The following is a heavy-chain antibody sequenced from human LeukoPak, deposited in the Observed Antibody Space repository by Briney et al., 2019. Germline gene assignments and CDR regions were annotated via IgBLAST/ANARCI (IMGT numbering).Heavy chain of an antibody. V-gene: IGHV4-59*08. CDR3: ARRTLGLGGKPWLDQSDY. J-gene: IGHJ4*02. CDR2: IYYSGST. Sequence: SETLSLTCTVSGGSISTNYWSWIRQPPGKGLEWIGYIYYSGSTNYNPSLKSRVTISIDTSKNQFSLNLSSVTAADTALYYCARRTLGLGGKPWLDQSDYWGQGTLVTVSS. D-gene: IGHD6-19*01. CDR1: GGSISTNY.